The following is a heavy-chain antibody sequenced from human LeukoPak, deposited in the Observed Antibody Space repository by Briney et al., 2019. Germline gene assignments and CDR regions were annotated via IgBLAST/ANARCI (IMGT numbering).Heavy chain of an antibody. CDR3: AIQSLVVGGAFDI. D-gene: IGHD2-21*01. V-gene: IGHV1-3*01. Sequence: ASVKVSCKASGYTFTSYAMHWVRQAPGQRLEWMGWINAGNGNTKYSQKFQGRVTITRDTSASTAYMELSSLRSEDTAVYYCAIQSLVVGGAFDIWGQGTMVTVSS. J-gene: IGHJ3*02. CDR1: GYTFTSYA. CDR2: INAGNGNT.